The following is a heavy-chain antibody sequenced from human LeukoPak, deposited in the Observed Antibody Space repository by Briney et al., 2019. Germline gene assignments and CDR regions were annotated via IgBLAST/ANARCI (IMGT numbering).Heavy chain of an antibody. CDR3: AKDFVRYNIQFDY. CDR2: ISSTGGST. J-gene: IGHJ4*02. Sequence: GGSLRLSCAGSGFTFSSYAMSWVRQAPGKGLEWDSVISSTGGSTFYADSVKGRFTISRDNSKSTMFLQMNSLRAEDTAVYYCAKDFVRYNIQFDYWGQGALVTVSS. V-gene: IGHV3-23*01. CDR1: GFTFSSYA. D-gene: IGHD1-1*01.